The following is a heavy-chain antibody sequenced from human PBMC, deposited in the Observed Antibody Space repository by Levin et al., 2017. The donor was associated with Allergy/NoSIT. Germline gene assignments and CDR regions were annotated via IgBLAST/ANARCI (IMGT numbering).Heavy chain of an antibody. CDR1: GFTFSNYD. CDR2: INGRGHNT. CDR3: VREFLGQWLRIDY. J-gene: IGHJ4*02. Sequence: GGSLRLSCSASGFTFSNYDMYWVRQAPGKGPEFVSTINGRGHNTYYRDSVKGRFTISRDNSRNTLYLQMSSLKPGDTAVYYCVREFLGQWLRIDYWGQGTLVTVSS. D-gene: IGHD5-12*01. V-gene: IGHV3-64D*06.